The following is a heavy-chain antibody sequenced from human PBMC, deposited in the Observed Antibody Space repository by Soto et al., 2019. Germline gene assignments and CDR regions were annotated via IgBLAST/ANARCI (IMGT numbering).Heavy chain of an antibody. J-gene: IGHJ4*02. CDR2: IKSDGSST. CDR3: TIGGGDYNHFDH. CDR1: GFLFSPYW. Sequence: EVQLVESGGGLVQPGGSLRLSCAASGFLFSPYWMFWVRQVPRKGLLWVSRIKSDGSSTSYADSVKGRFTISRDNTKTTLYLQMTSLRAEDTAVYYCTIGGGDYNHFDHWGQGILVTVS. V-gene: IGHV3-74*01. D-gene: IGHD3-9*01.